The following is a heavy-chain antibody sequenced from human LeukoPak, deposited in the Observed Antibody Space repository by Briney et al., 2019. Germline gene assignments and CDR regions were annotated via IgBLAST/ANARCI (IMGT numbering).Heavy chain of an antibody. D-gene: IGHD5-18*01. CDR3: AGSYGYSGADY. CDR2: INPNSGGT. J-gene: IGHJ4*02. CDR1: GYTFTGYY. Sequence: ASVKVSCKASGYTFTGYYMHWVRQAPGQGLEWMGWINPNSGGTNYAQKFQGWVTMTRDTSISTAYMELSSLRSEDTAVYYCAGSYGYSGADYWGQGTLVTVSS. V-gene: IGHV1-2*04.